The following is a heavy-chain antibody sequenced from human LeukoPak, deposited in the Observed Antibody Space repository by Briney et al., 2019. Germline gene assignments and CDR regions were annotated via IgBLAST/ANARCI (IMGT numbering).Heavy chain of an antibody. CDR3: ARGGYNYGFDY. CDR2: INPSGGST. CDR1: GYTFTTYY. V-gene: IGHV1-46*01. Sequence: ASVTVSCKASGYTFTTYYVHWVRQAPGQGLEWMGIINPSGGSTTYAQKFQGRVTVTRDTSTSTVYMELSSLRSEDTAVYYCARGGYNYGFDYWGQGTLVTVSS. J-gene: IGHJ4*02. D-gene: IGHD5-18*01.